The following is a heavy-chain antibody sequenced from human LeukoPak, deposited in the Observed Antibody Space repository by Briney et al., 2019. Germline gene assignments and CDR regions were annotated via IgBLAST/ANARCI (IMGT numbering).Heavy chain of an antibody. D-gene: IGHD2-15*01. V-gene: IGHV4-34*01. CDR1: GGSFSGYY. J-gene: IGHJ4*02. CDR3: ARIAQDRDY. Sequence: SETLSLTCAVYGGSFSGYYWSWIRQPPGKGLEWIGEINHSGSTYYNPSLKSRVTISVDTSKNQFSLKLSSVTAADTAVYYCARIAQDRDYWGQGTLVTVSS. CDR2: INHSGST.